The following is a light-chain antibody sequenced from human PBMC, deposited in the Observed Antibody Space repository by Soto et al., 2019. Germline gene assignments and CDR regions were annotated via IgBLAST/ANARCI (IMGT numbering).Light chain of an antibody. V-gene: IGKV1-39*01. J-gene: IGKJ1*01. CDR2: AAS. CDR3: QQSYNPPQT. Sequence: MQMTQTPSSLSASVGDRVTITCRASQSISSYLNWYQQKPGKAPKLLIYAASSLQSGVPSRFSGSGSGTDFTLTITSLQPEDSATYYCQQSYNPPQTFGQGTKVDIK. CDR1: QSISSY.